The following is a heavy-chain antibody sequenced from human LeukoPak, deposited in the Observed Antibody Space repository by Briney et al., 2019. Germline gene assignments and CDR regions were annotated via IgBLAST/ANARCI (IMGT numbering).Heavy chain of an antibody. Sequence: GGSLRLSCAASGFTFSSYAMSWVRQAPGKGLEWVSAISGSGGSTYYADSVRGRFTISRDNSKNTLYLQMNSLRAEDTAVYYCAKAGYSSGWSNWGQGTLVTVSS. V-gene: IGHV3-23*01. D-gene: IGHD6-19*01. J-gene: IGHJ4*02. CDR3: AKAGYSSGWSN. CDR1: GFTFSSYA. CDR2: ISGSGGST.